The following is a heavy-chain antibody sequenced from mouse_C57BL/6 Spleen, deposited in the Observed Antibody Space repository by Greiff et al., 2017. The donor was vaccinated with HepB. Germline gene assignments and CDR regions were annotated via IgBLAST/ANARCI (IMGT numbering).Heavy chain of an antibody. J-gene: IGHJ2*01. CDR2: IDPEDGET. Sequence: VQLKESGAELVKPGASVKLSCTASGFNFNDYYMHWVKQRTEQGLEWIGRIDPEDGETTYAPKFQGKATITADTSSNTAYLQLSSLTSENTAVYNCASDYGTQYYNDYWGKGTTRTVAS. CDR1: GFNFNDYY. CDR3: ASDYGTQYYNDY. V-gene: IGHV14-2*01. D-gene: IGHD1-1*01.